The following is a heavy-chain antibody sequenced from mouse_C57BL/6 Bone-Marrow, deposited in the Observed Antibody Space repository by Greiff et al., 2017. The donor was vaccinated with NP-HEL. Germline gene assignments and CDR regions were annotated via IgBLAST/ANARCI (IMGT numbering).Heavy chain of an antibody. D-gene: IGHD1-1*01. CDR3: VRLGSSYDDWYFDV. V-gene: IGHV10-1*01. CDR1: GFSFNTYA. J-gene: IGHJ1*03. CDR2: IRSKSNNYAT. Sequence: EVQLVESGGGLVQPKGSLKLSCAASGFSFNTYAMNWVRQAPGKGLEWVARIRSKSNNYATYYADSVKDRFTISRDDSESMLYLQMNNLKTEDTAMYYCVRLGSSYDDWYFDVWGTGTTVTVSS.